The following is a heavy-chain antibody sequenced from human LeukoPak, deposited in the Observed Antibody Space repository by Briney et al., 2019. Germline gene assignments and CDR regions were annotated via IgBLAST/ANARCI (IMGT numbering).Heavy chain of an antibody. V-gene: IGHV1-2*06. CDR1: GYTFTGFY. CDR3: ASGGGSCGDI. J-gene: IGHJ3*02. Sequence: EAPVKVSCKASGYTFTGFYMHWVRQAPGQGLEWMGRINPNSGGTNYAQKFQGRITMTRDTSISTDYMELSRLRSDDTAVYYCASGGGSCGDIWGQGTMVTVSS. D-gene: IGHD2-15*01. CDR2: INPNSGGT.